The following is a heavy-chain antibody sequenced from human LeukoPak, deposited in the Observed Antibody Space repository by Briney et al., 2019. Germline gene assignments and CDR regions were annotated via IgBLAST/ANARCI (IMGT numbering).Heavy chain of an antibody. D-gene: IGHD2-2*01. J-gene: IGHJ6*02. CDR1: GYTFTSYA. Sequence: ASVKVSCKASGYTFTSYAMHWVRQAPGQRLEWMGWINAGNGNTKYSQKFQGRVTITTDTSTSTAYMELRSLRSDDTAVYYCARGYCSSTSCPYGMDVWGQGTTVTVSS. CDR2: INAGNGNT. V-gene: IGHV1-3*01. CDR3: ARGYCSSTSCPYGMDV.